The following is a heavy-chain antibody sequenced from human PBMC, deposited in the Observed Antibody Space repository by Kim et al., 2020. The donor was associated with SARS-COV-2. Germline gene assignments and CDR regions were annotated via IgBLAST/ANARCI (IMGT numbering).Heavy chain of an antibody. Sequence: ASVKVSCKASGYTFTSYYMHWVRQAPGQGLEWMGIINSSGGSTSYAQKFQGRVTMTRDTSTSTVYMELSSLSSEDTAVYYCARESYYDSSGAWRFDPWGQGTLVTVSS. CDR1: GYTFTSYY. CDR2: INSSGGST. D-gene: IGHD3-22*01. CDR3: ARESYYDSSGAWRFDP. V-gene: IGHV1-46*01. J-gene: IGHJ5*02.